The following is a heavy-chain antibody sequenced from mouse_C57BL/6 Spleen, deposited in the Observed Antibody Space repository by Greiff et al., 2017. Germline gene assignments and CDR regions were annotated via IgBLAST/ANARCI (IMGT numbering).Heavy chain of an antibody. CDR2: IHPNSGST. CDR3: ARENDYDSYYAMDY. D-gene: IGHD2-4*01. J-gene: IGHJ4*01. V-gene: IGHV1-64*01. CDR1: GYTFNSYW. Sequence: QVQLKQPGAELVKPGASVKLSCKASGYTFNSYWMHWVKQRPGQGLEWIGMIHPNSGSTNYNEKFQSKATLTVDKSSSTAYMQLSSLTSEDSAVYYCARENDYDSYYAMDYWGQGTSVTVSS.